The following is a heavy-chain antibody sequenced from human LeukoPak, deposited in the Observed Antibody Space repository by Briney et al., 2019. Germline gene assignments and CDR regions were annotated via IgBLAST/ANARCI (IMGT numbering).Heavy chain of an antibody. CDR3: ARSDGYGLVGI. CDR2: IYSSGST. J-gene: IGHJ3*02. CDR1: GGSISSSSYY. Sequence: SETLSLTCTVSGGSISSSSYYRGWIRQPPGKGLEWIGSIYSSGSTYYNPSLKSRVIIIIDTPKNHFSLTLSSVTAADTAVYYCARSDGYGLVGIWGQGTMVTVSS. D-gene: IGHD3-10*01. V-gene: IGHV4-39*07.